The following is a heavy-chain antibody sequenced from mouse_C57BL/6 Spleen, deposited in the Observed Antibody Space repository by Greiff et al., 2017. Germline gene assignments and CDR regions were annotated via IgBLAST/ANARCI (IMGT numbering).Heavy chain of an antibody. Sequence: EVQLQQSGPELVKPGASVKISCKASGYTFTDYYMNWVKQSHGKSLEWIGDINPNNGGTSYNQKFKGKATLTVDKSSSTAYMELRSLTSEDSAVYYCARCLGDGYSFAYWGQGTLVTVSA. CDR1: GYTFTDYY. V-gene: IGHV1-26*01. D-gene: IGHD2-3*01. CDR2: INPNNGGT. J-gene: IGHJ3*01. CDR3: ARCLGDGYSFAY.